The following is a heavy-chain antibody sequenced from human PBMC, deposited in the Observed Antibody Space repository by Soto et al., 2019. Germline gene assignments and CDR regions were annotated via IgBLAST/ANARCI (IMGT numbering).Heavy chain of an antibody. J-gene: IGHJ6*02. CDR1: GGSISSYY. Sequence: QVQLQESGPGLVRPSETLSLTCTVSGGSISSYYWSWIRQSPGKGLEWMGYIFYSGTTNYNPSLKSRVTMSVDTSKNQFSLRLSSLTTADTAVYYCARDGDTYYGSGTFYGMDVWGQGTTVTVSS. V-gene: IGHV4-59*01. CDR3: ARDGDTYYGSGTFYGMDV. CDR2: IFYSGTT. D-gene: IGHD3-10*01.